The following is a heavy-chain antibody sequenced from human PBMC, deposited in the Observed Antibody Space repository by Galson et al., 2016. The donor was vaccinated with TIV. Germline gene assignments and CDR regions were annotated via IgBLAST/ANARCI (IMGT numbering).Heavy chain of an antibody. J-gene: IGHJ4*02. CDR2: ITTTGRSI. Sequence: SLRLSCAASGFTLNNYPASWVRQAPGQGLRWVSHITTTGRSIYYAESVRGRFTVSRDYSNNTVHLQMNGLRADDTAVYFCARFAPIAVAGHAFDSWGPGTLVTVSS. CDR1: GFTLNNYP. D-gene: IGHD6-19*01. CDR3: ARFAPIAVAGHAFDS. V-gene: IGHV3-23*01.